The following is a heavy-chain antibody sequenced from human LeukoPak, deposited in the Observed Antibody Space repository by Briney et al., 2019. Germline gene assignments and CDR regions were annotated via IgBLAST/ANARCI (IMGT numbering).Heavy chain of an antibody. J-gene: IGHJ4*02. CDR2: IYYSGST. D-gene: IGHD3-22*01. CDR3: ARLVSSGYYSTYYFDY. Sequence: SETLSLTCTVSGGSMSPYHWGWIRQPPGKGLEWTGYIYYSGSTNYNPSLRSRVTISVDTSKNQFSLKLSSVTAADTAVYYCARLVSSGYYSTYYFDYWGQGTLVTVSS. CDR1: GGSMSPYH. V-gene: IGHV4-59*08.